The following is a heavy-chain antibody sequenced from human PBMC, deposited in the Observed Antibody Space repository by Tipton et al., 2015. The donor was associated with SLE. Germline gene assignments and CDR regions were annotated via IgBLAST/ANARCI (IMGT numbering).Heavy chain of an antibody. CDR1: GFSLSTYL. CDR2: LSSDGSKA. D-gene: IGHD1-26*01. Sequence: FLRLSCAASGFSLSTYLIHWVRQAPGKGLEWVALLSSDGSKAYYRDSVKGQFTISRDNSKNTLYLQMDSLRVEDTAVYYCRWELTMWGQGTLVTVSS. CDR3: RWELTM. J-gene: IGHJ4*02. V-gene: IGHV3-30*04.